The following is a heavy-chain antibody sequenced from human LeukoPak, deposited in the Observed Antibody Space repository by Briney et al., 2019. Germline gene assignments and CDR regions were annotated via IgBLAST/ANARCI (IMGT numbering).Heavy chain of an antibody. CDR2: ILSDGSKE. Sequence: GGSLRLSCAASGFTFSSYGMHWVRQAPGKGLEWVAVILSDGSKEFYADSVKGRFTISRDDSKNTLFLQMDSLRAEDTAIYYCAKDSFSFNGIYDALDIWGQGTVVTVSS. V-gene: IGHV3-33*03. J-gene: IGHJ3*02. CDR3: AKDSFSFNGIYDALDI. CDR1: GFTFSSYG. D-gene: IGHD2-8*01.